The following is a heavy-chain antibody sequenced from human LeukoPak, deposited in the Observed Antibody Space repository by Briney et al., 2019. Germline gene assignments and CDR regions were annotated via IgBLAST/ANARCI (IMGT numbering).Heavy chain of an antibody. J-gene: IGHJ4*02. CDR1: GYTFTGYY. D-gene: IGHD5-12*01. V-gene: IGHV1-2*06. CDR3: ARAKRLRGYSGYDLDY. Sequence: GASVKVSCKASGYTFTGYYMHWVRQAPGQGLEWMGRINPNSGGTNYAQKFQGRVTMTRDTSISTAYMELSRLRSDDTAVYYCARAKRLRGYSGYDLDYWGQGTLVTVSS. CDR2: INPNSGGT.